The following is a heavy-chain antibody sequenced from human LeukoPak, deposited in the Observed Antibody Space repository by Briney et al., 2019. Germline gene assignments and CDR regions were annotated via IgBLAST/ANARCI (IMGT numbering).Heavy chain of an antibody. J-gene: IGHJ4*02. CDR2: IYTSGST. Sequence: SETLSLTCTVSGGSISSGSYYWSWIRQPAGKGLEWIGRIYTSGSTNYNPSLKSRVTISVDTSKNQFSLKLSSVTAADTAVYYCVRGSGWLQTPLDYWGQGTLVTVSS. CDR1: GGSISSGSYY. CDR3: VRGSGWLQTPLDY. V-gene: IGHV4-61*02. D-gene: IGHD5-24*01.